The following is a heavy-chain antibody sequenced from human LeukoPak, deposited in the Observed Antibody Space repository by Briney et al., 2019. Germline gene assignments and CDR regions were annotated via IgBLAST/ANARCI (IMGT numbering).Heavy chain of an antibody. CDR3: ATESEHYGYKASDYYYYYMDV. V-gene: IGHV1-2*02. J-gene: IGHJ6*03. CDR1: GYTFTGYY. CDR2: INPNSGGT. Sequence: ASVKASCKASGYTFTGYYMHWVRQAPGQGLEWMGWINPNSGGTNYAQKFQGRVTMTRDTSISTAYMELSRLRSDDTAVYYCATESEHYGYKASDYYYYYMDVWGKGTTVTVSS. D-gene: IGHD5-24*01.